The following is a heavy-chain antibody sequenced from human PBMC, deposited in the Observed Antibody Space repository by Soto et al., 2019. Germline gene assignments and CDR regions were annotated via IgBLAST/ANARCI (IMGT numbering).Heavy chain of an antibody. CDR2: LNPDTGNT. CDR1: GYTFNGYD. Sequence: QVQLVQSGAEVKKPGASVKVSCKASGYTFNGYDINWVRQATGQGLEWMGWLNPDTGNTVYAQKFQGRVTMTRETAISTAYMELSSLRSEDTSVYYCARGEWVGTVWGQGTLVTVSS. V-gene: IGHV1-8*01. D-gene: IGHD6-19*01. CDR3: ARGEWVGTV. J-gene: IGHJ4*02.